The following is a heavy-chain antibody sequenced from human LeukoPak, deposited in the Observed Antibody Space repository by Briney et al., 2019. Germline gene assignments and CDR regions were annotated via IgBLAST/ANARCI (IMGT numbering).Heavy chain of an antibody. J-gene: IGHJ4*02. CDR1: GFTFSSYG. Sequence: GGSLRLSCAASGFTFSSYGMNWVRQAPGKGLEWVSVIYSGGSTYYADSVKGRFTISRDNSKNTLYLQMNSLRAEDTAVYYCQKYDYWGQGTLVTVSS. CDR3: QKYDY. V-gene: IGHV3-53*01. CDR2: IYSGGST.